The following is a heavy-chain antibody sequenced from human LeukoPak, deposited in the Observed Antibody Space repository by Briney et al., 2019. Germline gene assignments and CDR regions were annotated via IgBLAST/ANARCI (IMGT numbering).Heavy chain of an antibody. D-gene: IGHD3-10*02. Sequence: SQTLSLTCAVSGGSISTGDYSWKWIRQPPGKGLEWIGYIYRTGHTFYNPSLKSRVTMSVDRSKNQFSLRLTSVTAADTAVYYCARGFFVRENPGSWFDPWGQGTLVTVSP. CDR2: IYRTGHT. V-gene: IGHV4-30-2*01. J-gene: IGHJ5*02. CDR3: ARGFFVRENPGSWFDP. CDR1: GGSISTGDYS.